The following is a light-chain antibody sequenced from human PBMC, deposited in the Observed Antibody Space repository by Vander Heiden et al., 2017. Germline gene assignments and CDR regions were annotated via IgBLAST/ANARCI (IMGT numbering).Light chain of an antibody. CDR2: GAS. V-gene: IGKV1D-8*01. CDR3: QQYYTFPPT. CDR1: QGIGSF. J-gene: IGKJ3*01. Sequence: VVWMTQSPSFLSASAGDSVTISCRLSQGIGSFLAWYQQKPGKAPQLLISGASSLQSGAPSRFTGSGSGTDFTLTITPLQSEDSAIYHCQQYYTFPPTFGPATKVDVK.